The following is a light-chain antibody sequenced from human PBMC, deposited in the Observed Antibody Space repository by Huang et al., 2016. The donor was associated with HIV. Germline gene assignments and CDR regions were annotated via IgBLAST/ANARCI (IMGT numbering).Light chain of an antibody. CDR3: QQLTTYPIT. CDR1: QDITTF. J-gene: IGKJ5*01. V-gene: IGKV1-9*01. CDR2: GAS. Sequence: IHLTQSPPSVSASVGDSVTFTCRASQDITTFLAWYQQKPGKAPQLLSSGASTLQSEVPSRFRGSGSGTDFTLTISNLQPEDIATYYCQQLTTYPITFGPGTRLEIK.